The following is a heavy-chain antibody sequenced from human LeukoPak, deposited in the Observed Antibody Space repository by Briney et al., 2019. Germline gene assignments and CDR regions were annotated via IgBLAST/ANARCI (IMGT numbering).Heavy chain of an antibody. CDR2: IYPGDSDT. J-gene: IGHJ6*02. D-gene: IGHD3-22*01. Sequence: GESLKISCKGSGYSFTSYWIGWVRQMPGRGLEWTGIIYPGDSDTRYSPSFQGQVTISADKSISTAYLQWSSLKPSDTAMYYCARQDTDYYDSSGFRFYGMDVWGQGTTVTVSS. CDR1: GYSFTSYW. V-gene: IGHV5-51*01. CDR3: ARQDTDYYDSSGFRFYGMDV.